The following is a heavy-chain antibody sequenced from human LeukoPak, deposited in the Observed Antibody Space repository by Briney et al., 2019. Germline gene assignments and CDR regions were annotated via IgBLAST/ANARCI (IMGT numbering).Heavy chain of an antibody. CDR2: IIPIFGTA. V-gene: IGHV1-69*13. Sequence: SVKVSCKASGGTFSSYAISWVRQAPGQGLEWMGGIIPIFGTANYAQKFQGRVTITADESTSTAYMELSSLRSEDTAVYYCARGVPHRGGYHPKPVPYYYYYMAVWGKGTTVTISS. J-gene: IGHJ6*03. D-gene: IGHD5-12*01. CDR3: ARGVPHRGGYHPKPVPYYYYYMAV. CDR1: GGTFSSYA.